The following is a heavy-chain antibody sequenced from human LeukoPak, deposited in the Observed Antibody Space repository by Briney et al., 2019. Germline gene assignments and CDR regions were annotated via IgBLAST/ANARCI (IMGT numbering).Heavy chain of an antibody. V-gene: IGHV3-48*03. CDR3: ARVGALSSSWLLY. CDR2: ISRSATTI. J-gene: IGHJ4*02. D-gene: IGHD6-13*01. Sequence: GGSLRLFCAASGFTFSSYEMNWVRQAPGKGLEWVSSISRSATTIYIADVVKGRFTISRDNAKNSLYLQMNSLRAEDTAVYFCARVGALSSSWLLYWGQGTLVTVSS. CDR1: GFTFSSYE.